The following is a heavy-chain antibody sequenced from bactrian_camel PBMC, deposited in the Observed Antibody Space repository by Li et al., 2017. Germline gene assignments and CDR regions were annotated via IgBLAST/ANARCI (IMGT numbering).Heavy chain of an antibody. CDR1: GYSNSSNC. Sequence: VQLVESGGGSVQAGGSLRLSCTASGYSNSSNCLGWFRQAPGKEREQVASIDSDGPTFYEDSVKGRFTISRDSARSTLYLQMNSLKPEDTAMYYCAASGSRYSHGCTDFVYWGQGTQVTVS. D-gene: IGHD6*01. CDR2: IDSDGPT. CDR3: AASGSRYSHGCTDFVY. V-gene: IGHV3S55*01. J-gene: IGHJ6*01.